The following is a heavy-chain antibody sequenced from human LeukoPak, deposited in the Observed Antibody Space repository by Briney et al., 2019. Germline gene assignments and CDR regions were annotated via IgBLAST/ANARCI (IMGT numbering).Heavy chain of an antibody. Sequence: ASVKVSCKASGYTFTNYAMQSVRQAPGQRLEWMGWINAGNGHTRYSQRFQGRVTITRDTSASTVYMEVTSLRFEDTAVYYCARGIWSRTVSSYYFDCWGQGTLVTVSS. CDR3: ARGIWSRTVSSYYFDC. V-gene: IGHV1-3*01. CDR1: GYTFTNYA. D-gene: IGHD3-3*01. CDR2: INAGNGHT. J-gene: IGHJ4*02.